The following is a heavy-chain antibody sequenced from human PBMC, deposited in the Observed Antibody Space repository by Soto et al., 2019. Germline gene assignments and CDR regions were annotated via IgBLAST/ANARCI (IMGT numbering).Heavy chain of an antibody. J-gene: IGHJ4*01. D-gene: IGHD7-27*01. CDR3: ARANWYSEY. CDR1: GGSINNHY. CDR2: IYYTGST. V-gene: IGHV4-59*11. Sequence: SETLSLTCTVSGGSINNHYWSWILQPPGKGLEWIGYIYYTGSTNYTPSLTSPVPMPVDTSKNRVSLNLTSLPAPSPALYYSARANWYSEYWRHRPLVTVSS.